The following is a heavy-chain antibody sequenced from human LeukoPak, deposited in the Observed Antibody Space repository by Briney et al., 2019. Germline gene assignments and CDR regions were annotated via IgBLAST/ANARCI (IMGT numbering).Heavy chain of an antibody. Sequence: GGSLRLSCAASGFTFSNSAMTWVRQAPGKGLEWVASISDGGGDTYYADPVKGRFTISRVNSKSTLYLQTSSLRAEDTAVYYCARASTTVPNLLDHWGRGTLVTVSS. CDR3: ARASTTVPNLLDH. CDR2: ISDGGGDT. CDR1: GFTFSNSA. V-gene: IGHV3-23*01. D-gene: IGHD4-17*01. J-gene: IGHJ4*02.